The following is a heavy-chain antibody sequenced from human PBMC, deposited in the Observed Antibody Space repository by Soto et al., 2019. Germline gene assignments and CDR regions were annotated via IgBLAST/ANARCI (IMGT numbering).Heavy chain of an antibody. D-gene: IGHD2-15*01. Sequence: SETLSLTCTVAGGSISSGDYHWTWIRQFPGKGLEWIGAIYYSASTYYNPSLLSRLTISVDTSKNKFSLKLTSVTAADTAAYYWARDSRTTPGRMDVWGPGNTVTV. CDR2: IYYSAST. J-gene: IGHJ6*02. CDR3: ARDSRTTPGRMDV. V-gene: IGHV4-30-4*01. CDR1: GGSISSGDYH.